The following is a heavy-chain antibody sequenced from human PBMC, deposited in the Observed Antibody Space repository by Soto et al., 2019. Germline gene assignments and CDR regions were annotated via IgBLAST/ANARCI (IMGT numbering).Heavy chain of an antibody. D-gene: IGHD3-22*01. J-gene: IGHJ4*02. CDR3: AGARVFNDTASTAVDY. CDR2: IYYSGST. Sequence: PSETLSLTCTVSGGSISSYYWCWIRQPPGKGLEWIGYIYYSGSTNYNPSLKSRVTISVDTSKNQFSLKLSSVTAADTAVYYCAGARVFNDTASTAVDYLALGALLTISA. V-gene: IGHV4-59*01. CDR1: GGSISSYY.